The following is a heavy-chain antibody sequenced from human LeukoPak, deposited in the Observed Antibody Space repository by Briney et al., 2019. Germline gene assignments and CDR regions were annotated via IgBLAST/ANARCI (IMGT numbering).Heavy chain of an antibody. V-gene: IGHV1-18*01. D-gene: IGHD6-13*01. Sequence: ASVKVSCKACGYTFTSYGISWVRRAPGQGLEWMGWISAYNGNTNYAQKLQGRVTMTTDTSTSTAYMELRSLRSDDTAVYYCPRAEYSSSWYENWFDPWGQGTLVTVSS. J-gene: IGHJ5*02. CDR2: ISAYNGNT. CDR3: PRAEYSSSWYENWFDP. CDR1: GYTFTSYG.